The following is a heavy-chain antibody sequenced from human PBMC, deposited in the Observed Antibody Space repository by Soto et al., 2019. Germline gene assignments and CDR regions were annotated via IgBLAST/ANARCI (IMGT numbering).Heavy chain of an antibody. CDR3: ARGGDSSGYNDAFDI. J-gene: IGHJ3*02. V-gene: IGHV1-69*02. D-gene: IGHD3-22*01. CDR1: GGTFSSYT. CDR2: IIPILGIA. Sequence: QVQLVQSGAEVKKPGSSVKVSCKASGGTFSSYTISWVRQAPGQGLEWMGRIIPILGIANYAQKFQGRVTINADKSTSTGYMELSSLTSENTAVYYCARGGDSSGYNDAFDIWGQGTMVTVSS.